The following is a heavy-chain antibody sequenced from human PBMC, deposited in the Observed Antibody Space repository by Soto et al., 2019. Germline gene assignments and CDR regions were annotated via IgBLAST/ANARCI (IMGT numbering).Heavy chain of an antibody. Sequence: PEGSLRLSCSASGFTFSSYAMHWVRQAPGKGLEYVSGVRGNGDPPFYADSVKGRFTISRDNSKNTLYLQMSSLSADDTAVYYCVKSRGGNNFDFFDWAQGALVTVSS. V-gene: IGHV3-64D*06. CDR1: GFTFSSYA. CDR3: VKSRGGNNFDFFD. J-gene: IGHJ4*02. D-gene: IGHD5-12*01. CDR2: VRGNGDPP.